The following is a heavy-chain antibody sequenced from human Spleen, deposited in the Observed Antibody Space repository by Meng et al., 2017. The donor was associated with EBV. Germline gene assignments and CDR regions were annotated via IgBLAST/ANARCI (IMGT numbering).Heavy chain of an antibody. CDR3: ARDSSVIPRALDY. CDR1: GGSISSYF. Sequence: LQQSGPGLVNPSETLSLTCTVSGGSISSYFWSWIRQPPGKGLEWIGHVYYSGSTDYNPSLKSRVTISRDTSKNQFSLHLSSLSAADTAVYYCARDSSVIPRALDYWGQGILVTVSS. CDR2: VYYSGST. D-gene: IGHD3-16*02. J-gene: IGHJ4*02. V-gene: IGHV4-59*01.